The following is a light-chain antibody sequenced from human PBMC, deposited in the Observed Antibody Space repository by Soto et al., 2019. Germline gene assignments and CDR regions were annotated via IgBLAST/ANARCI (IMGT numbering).Light chain of an antibody. CDR1: QSIGSW. J-gene: IGKJ5*01. V-gene: IGKV1-5*01. CDR3: QKXNSY. CDR2: DAS. Sequence: DFQMTQSPSTLSASVGDKVTMTCRASQSIGSWLAWYQQKPGKAPKVLIYDASRLESGVPSRFSGSGSGTEFSLTFSSLQPDDFATYYCQKXNSYFGQGTRLEIK.